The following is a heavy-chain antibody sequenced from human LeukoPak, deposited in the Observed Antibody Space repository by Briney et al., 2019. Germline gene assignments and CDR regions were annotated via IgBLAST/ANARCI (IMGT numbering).Heavy chain of an antibody. J-gene: IGHJ4*02. CDR3: AKDYRAYYDSSGYYDY. Sequence: GGSLRLSCAASGFTFSTYNMNWVRQAPGKGLEWVSAISGSGGSTYYADSVKGRFTISRDNSKNTLYLQMNSLRAEDTAVYYCAKDYRAYYDSSGYYDYWGQGTLVTVSS. CDR2: ISGSGGST. CDR1: GFTFSTYN. V-gene: IGHV3-23*01. D-gene: IGHD3-22*01.